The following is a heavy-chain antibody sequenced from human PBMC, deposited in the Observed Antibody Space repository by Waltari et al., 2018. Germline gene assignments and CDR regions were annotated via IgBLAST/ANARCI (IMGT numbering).Heavy chain of an antibody. D-gene: IGHD1-26*01. CDR2: SYTGGST. V-gene: IGHV3-53*01. CDR1: GFAVSANY. Sequence: EVQLVESGGGLIQPGGSLRLSCAASGFAVSANYMSWVRQAPGKGREWVSVSYTGGSTYDEDSVKGRFSISRDISKNTLYLQMSSLRAEDTAVYYCARDFIGSYYFRDWGQGALVTVSS. CDR3: ARDFIGSYYFRD. J-gene: IGHJ4*02.